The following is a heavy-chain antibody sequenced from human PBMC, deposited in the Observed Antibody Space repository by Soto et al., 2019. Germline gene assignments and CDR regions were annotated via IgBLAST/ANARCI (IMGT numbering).Heavy chain of an antibody. CDR2: ISSSSSTI. CDR3: ARARGSYNSYYFDY. J-gene: IGHJ4*02. Sequence: RGSLRLSCAASGFTFSTYNMQWVRQAPGKGLEWGSYISSSSSTIHYADSVKGRFSVSRDNAKNSLYLQMNSLRAEDTALYYCARARGSYNSYYFDYWGQGT. V-gene: IGHV3-48*04. D-gene: IGHD1-26*01. CDR1: GFTFSTYN.